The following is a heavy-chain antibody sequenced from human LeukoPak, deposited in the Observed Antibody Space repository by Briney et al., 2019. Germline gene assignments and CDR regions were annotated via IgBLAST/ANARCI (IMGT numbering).Heavy chain of an antibody. Sequence: SETLSLTCTVSGGSISSSSYYWGWIRQPPGKGLEWIGSIYYSGSTYYNPSLKSRVTISVDTSKNQFSLKLSSVTAADTAVYYCARHPGIWAFDIWGQGTMVTVSS. CDR2: IYYSGST. J-gene: IGHJ3*02. V-gene: IGHV4-39*01. CDR3: ARHPGIWAFDI. CDR1: GGSISSSSYY. D-gene: IGHD2-15*01.